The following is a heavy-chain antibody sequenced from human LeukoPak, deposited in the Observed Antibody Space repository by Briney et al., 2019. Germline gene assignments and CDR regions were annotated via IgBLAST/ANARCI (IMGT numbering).Heavy chain of an antibody. V-gene: IGHV4-39*07. Sequence: PSETLSLTCTVSNGSIGISTYYWGWIRQPPGRGLEWIGSMSLSGTTYKNPTLKSRVTISIDTPKNQFSLKLSSVTAADTAVYYCASLTMVRAALDDAFDIWGQGTMVTVSS. J-gene: IGHJ3*02. CDR1: NGSIGISTYY. D-gene: IGHD3-10*01. CDR2: MSLSGTT. CDR3: ASLTMVRAALDDAFDI.